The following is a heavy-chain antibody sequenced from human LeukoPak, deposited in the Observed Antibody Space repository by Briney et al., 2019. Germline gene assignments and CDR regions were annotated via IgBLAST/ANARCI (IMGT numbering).Heavy chain of an antibody. V-gene: IGHV3-23*01. CDR1: GFTFSSYA. J-gene: IGHJ4*02. CDR3: AKDGVVTITFVY. Sequence: GGSLRLSCTASGFTFSSYAMSWVRQAPGKGLEWVSVISGSGGSTYYGDSVKGRFTISRDNSKNTLYLQMNSLRAGDTAVYYCAKDGVVTITFVYWGQGTLVTVSS. CDR2: ISGSGGST. D-gene: IGHD3-16*01.